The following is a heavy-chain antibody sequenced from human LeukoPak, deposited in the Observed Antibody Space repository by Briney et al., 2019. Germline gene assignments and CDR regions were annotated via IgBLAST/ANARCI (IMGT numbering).Heavy chain of an antibody. CDR2: INHSGST. CDR3: AILRSGSYYYYYYMDV. J-gene: IGHJ6*03. V-gene: IGHV4-34*01. Sequence: SETLPLTCAVYGGSFSGYYWSWIRQPPGKGLEWIGEINHSGSTNYNPSLKSRVTISVDTSKNQFSLKLSSVTAADTAVYYCAILRSGSYYYYYYMDVWGKGTTVTVSS. D-gene: IGHD3-3*01. CDR1: GGSFSGYY.